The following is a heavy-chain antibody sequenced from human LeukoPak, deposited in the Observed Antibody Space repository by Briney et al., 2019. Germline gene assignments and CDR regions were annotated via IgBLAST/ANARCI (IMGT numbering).Heavy chain of an antibody. CDR1: GFTFSSYA. CDR2: ISDIGRT. Sequence: GGSLRLSCAASGFTFSSYAMSWFRQAPGEGLEWVSGISDIGRTYYAGSVKGRSIISRDNSKNTLYVQMNSLRAEDTAIYYCARERDSAFDSWGQGTLVTVSS. D-gene: IGHD4-11*01. CDR3: ARERDSAFDS. V-gene: IGHV3-23*01. J-gene: IGHJ4*02.